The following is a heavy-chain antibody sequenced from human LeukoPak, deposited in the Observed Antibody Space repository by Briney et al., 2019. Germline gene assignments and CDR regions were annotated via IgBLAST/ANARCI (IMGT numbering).Heavy chain of an antibody. J-gene: IGHJ3*02. CDR2: IYTSGST. D-gene: IGHD4-17*01. CDR3: ARDPDGESFYAFDI. V-gene: IGHV4-4*07. Sequence: PSETLSLTCTVSGGSISIYYGSWIRQPAGKGLEWIGRIYTSGSTNYNHSLKSRVTMSLDTSKNQFSLKLSSVTAADTAVYYCARDPDGESFYAFDIWGQGTMVTVSS. CDR1: GGSISIYY.